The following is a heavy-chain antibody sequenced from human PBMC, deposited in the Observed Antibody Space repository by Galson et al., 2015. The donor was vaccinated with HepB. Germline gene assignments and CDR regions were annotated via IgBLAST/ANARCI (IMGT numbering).Heavy chain of an antibody. Sequence: SLRLSCAASGFTFTSYAMTWVRQAPGKGLEWVSGISSSGGTTYYADSVKGRFTISRDNSKNTLYLQMNSLRAEDTAVYFCAKDRRMVPTDPSSFHTWGQGALVTVSS. CDR2: ISSSGGTT. D-gene: IGHD2-8*01. J-gene: IGHJ5*02. CDR3: AKDRRMVPTDPSSFHT. V-gene: IGHV3-23*01. CDR1: GFTFTSYA.